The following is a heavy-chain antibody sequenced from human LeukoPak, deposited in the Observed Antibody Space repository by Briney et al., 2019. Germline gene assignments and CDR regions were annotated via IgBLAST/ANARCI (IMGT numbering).Heavy chain of an antibody. CDR1: GLAFTTSA. Sequence: AGGSLRLSCAASGLAFTTSAMNWVRQTPGKGLEWLSFISSSSNAIYYGDSVRGRFTISRDNAKNSLYLQMNSLRAEDTAIYFRARGRDHAFDIWGQGTRVTVSS. CDR3: ARGRDHAFDI. CDR2: ISSSSNAI. V-gene: IGHV3-48*01. J-gene: IGHJ3*02. D-gene: IGHD5-24*01.